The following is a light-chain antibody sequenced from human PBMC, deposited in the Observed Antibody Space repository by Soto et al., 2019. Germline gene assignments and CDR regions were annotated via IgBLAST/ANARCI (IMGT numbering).Light chain of an antibody. V-gene: IGLV1-44*01. J-gene: IGLJ2*01. CDR2: SNN. CDR1: SSNIGSNT. Sequence: QTVVTQPPSASGTPGQRVTISCSGSSSNIGSNTVNWYQQLPGTAPKLLIYSNNQRLSGVPDRFSGSKSGTSASLAISGLQSEDEADYYCAAWDDSLNAVVFGGGTKLTVL. CDR3: AAWDDSLNAVV.